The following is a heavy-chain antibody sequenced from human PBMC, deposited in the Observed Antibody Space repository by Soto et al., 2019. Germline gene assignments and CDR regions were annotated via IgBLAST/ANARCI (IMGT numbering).Heavy chain of an antibody. Sequence: VQLLESGGGLVQSGGSLRLSCAASGFTFNNYAMTWVRQAPGKGLEWVAAISGGGDTTSYADSVKGRITVSREGSKNTLYLQMSSLRAEDTALYYCAKGRGGSGSLTPRVDFWGQGTLVTVSS. V-gene: IGHV3-23*01. CDR2: ISGGGDTT. CDR3: AKGRGGSGSLTPRVDF. J-gene: IGHJ4*02. D-gene: IGHD3-10*01. CDR1: GFTFNNYA.